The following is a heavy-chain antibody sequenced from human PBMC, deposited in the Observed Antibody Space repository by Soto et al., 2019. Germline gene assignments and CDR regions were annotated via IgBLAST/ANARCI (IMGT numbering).Heavy chain of an antibody. CDR1: GFTFSSYS. V-gene: IGHV3-21*01. D-gene: IGHD3-9*01. CDR2: ISSSSSYI. J-gene: IGHJ4*02. Sequence: PGGSLRLSCAASGFTFSSYSMNWVRQAPGKGLEWVSSISSSSSYIYYADSVKGRFTISRDNAKNSLYLQMNSLRAEDTAVYYCARDLGHLYYDILTGSPDYWGQGTLVTAPQ. CDR3: ARDLGHLYYDILTGSPDY.